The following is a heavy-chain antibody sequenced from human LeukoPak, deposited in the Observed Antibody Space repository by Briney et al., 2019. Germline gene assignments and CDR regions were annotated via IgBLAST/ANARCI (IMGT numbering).Heavy chain of an antibody. J-gene: IGHJ4*02. CDR1: GFTSSSYG. Sequence: PGGSLRLSCAASGFTSSSYGMHWVRQAPGKGLEWVAVISYDGSNKYYADSVRGRFTISRDTSRSTLYLQMNSLRAEDAAVYYCAKAPVTSCRGAFCYPFDYWGQGTLVTVSS. CDR2: ISYDGSNK. D-gene: IGHD2-15*01. CDR3: AKAPVTSCRGAFCYPFDY. V-gene: IGHV3-30*18.